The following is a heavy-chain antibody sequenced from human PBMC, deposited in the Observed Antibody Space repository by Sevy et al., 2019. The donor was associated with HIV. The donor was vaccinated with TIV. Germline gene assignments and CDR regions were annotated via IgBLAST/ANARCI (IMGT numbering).Heavy chain of an antibody. J-gene: IGHJ6*02. CDR1: GGTFSSCA. CDR2: IIPIFGTA. V-gene: IGHV1-69*13. Sequence: ASVKVSCKASGGTFSSCAISWVRQAPGQGLEWMGGIIPIFGTANYAQKFQGRVTITADESTSTAYMELSSLRSEDTAVYYCARTPYYYDSSGYYWGYYYYGMDVWGQGTTVTVSS. CDR3: ARTPYYYDSSGYYWGYYYYGMDV. D-gene: IGHD3-22*01.